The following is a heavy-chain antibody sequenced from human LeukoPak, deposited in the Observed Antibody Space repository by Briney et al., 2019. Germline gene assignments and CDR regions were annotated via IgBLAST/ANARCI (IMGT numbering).Heavy chain of an antibody. J-gene: IGHJ3*02. Sequence: PSETLSLTCTVSGGSISSYYWSWIRQPPGKGLEWIGYIYYSGSTNYNPSLKSRVTISVDTSKNQFSLKLSSVTAADTAVYYCARGRTIFGVVITYMTGAFDIWGQGTMVTVSS. CDR3: ARGRTIFGVVITYMTGAFDI. D-gene: IGHD3-3*01. V-gene: IGHV4-59*12. CDR2: IYYSGST. CDR1: GGSISSYY.